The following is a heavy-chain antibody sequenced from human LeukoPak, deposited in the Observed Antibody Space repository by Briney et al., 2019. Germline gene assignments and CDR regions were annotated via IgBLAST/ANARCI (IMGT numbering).Heavy chain of an antibody. CDR3: ASLADGSGSYKDY. CDR2: ISGSGGST. Sequence: GGSLRLSCAASGFTFSSYAMSWVRQAPGKGLEWVSAISGSGGSTYYADSVKGRFTISRDNSKNTLYLQMNSLRAEDAAVYYCASLADGSGSYKDYWGQGTLVTVSS. J-gene: IGHJ4*02. D-gene: IGHD3-10*01. V-gene: IGHV3-23*01. CDR1: GFTFSSYA.